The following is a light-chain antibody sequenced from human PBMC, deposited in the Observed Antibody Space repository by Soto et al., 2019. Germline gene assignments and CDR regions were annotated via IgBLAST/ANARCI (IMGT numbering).Light chain of an antibody. CDR3: QVWDSSSDHPRV. J-gene: IGLJ2*01. Sequence: SYELIQPPSASVAPGQTARITWGGNNIGSKSVHWYQQKPGQSPVLVVYDDSDRPSGIPERFSGSNSGKTATLTISRVEAGDEADYYCQVWDSSSDHPRVFGGGTKVTVI. V-gene: IGLV3-21*02. CDR1: NIGSKS. CDR2: DDS.